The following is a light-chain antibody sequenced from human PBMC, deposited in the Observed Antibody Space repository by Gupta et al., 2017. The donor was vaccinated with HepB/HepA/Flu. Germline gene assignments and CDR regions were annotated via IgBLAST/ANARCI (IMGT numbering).Light chain of an antibody. Sequence: SVLTQPPSASGPPGQRVTISCSGSSSNIGSNTVNWYQQLPGTAPKLLICSNNQRTSGVPDRVAGSKSATSASPAISGLQSEEEADDDCDEWEDNRNGHNVVFGGGTKLTVL. J-gene: IGLJ2*01. CDR3: DEWEDNRNGHNVV. CDR2: SNN. V-gene: IGLV1-44*01. CDR1: SSNIGSNT.